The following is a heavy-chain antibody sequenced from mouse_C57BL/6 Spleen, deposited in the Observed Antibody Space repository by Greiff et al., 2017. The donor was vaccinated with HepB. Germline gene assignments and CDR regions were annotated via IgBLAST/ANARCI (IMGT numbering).Heavy chain of an antibody. J-gene: IGHJ1*03. D-gene: IGHD2-5*01. CDR1: GYTFTDYE. V-gene: IGHV1-15*01. Sequence: QVQLKESGAELVRPGASVTLSCKASGYTFTDYEMHWVKQTPVHGLEWIGAIDPETGGTAYNQKFKGKAILTADKSSSTAYMELRSLTSEDSAVYYCTRGYYSNSYWYFDVWGTGTTVTVSS. CDR3: TRGYYSNSYWYFDV. CDR2: IDPETGGT.